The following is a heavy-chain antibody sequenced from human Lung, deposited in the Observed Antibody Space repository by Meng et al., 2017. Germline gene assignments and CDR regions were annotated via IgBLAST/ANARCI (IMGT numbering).Heavy chain of an antibody. Sequence: ETGPSVGRTSETLSLTCTVSGDAVSSWGYYLSWIRPPPGKGLEWIVYVYFSGSTNNNPSLKSRVTLSLDTSKNQFSLKLNSVTAADTAVYYCARGFTVVNLGYWGPGTLVTVSS. CDR2: VYFSGST. CDR3: ARGFTVVNLGY. J-gene: IGHJ4*02. V-gene: IGHV4-61*08. D-gene: IGHD4-23*01. CDR1: GDAVSSWGYY.